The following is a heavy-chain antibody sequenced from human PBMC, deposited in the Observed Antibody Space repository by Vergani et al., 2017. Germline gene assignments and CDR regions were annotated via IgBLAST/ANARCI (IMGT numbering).Heavy chain of an antibody. J-gene: IGHJ3*02. CDR3: ANLACTMVRGWDAFDI. CDR2: IRYDGSNK. D-gene: IGHD3-10*01. V-gene: IGHV3-30*02. Sequence: QVQLVESGGGVVQPGGSLRLSCAASGFTFSSYGMHWVRQAPGKGLEWVAFIRYDGSNKYYADSVKGRFTISRDNSKNTLYLQMNSLRAEDTAVYYCANLACTMVRGWDAFDIWGQGTMVTVSS. CDR1: GFTFSSYG.